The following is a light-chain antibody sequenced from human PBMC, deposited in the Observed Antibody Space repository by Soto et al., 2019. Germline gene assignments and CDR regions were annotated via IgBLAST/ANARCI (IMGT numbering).Light chain of an antibody. Sequence: ENVLTQSPGTLSLSPGERATLSCRASQSVSGSYLAWYQQKPGQAPRLLIYGASSRATGIPDRFSGSGSGTDFTLTISSLEPEDFAVYYCQQRSNWPPITFGQGTRLEIK. CDR1: QSVSGSY. CDR2: GAS. CDR3: QQRSNWPPIT. J-gene: IGKJ5*01. V-gene: IGKV3D-20*02.